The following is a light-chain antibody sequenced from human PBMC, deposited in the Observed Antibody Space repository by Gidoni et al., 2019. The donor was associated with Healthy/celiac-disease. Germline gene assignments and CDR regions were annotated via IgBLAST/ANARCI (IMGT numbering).Light chain of an antibody. CDR2: DAS. CDR1: QSVSSY. V-gene: IGKV3-11*01. Sequence: EIVLTQSPATLSLSPGERATLSCRARQSVSSYVAWYQQKPGQAPRLLIYDASNRATGIPARFSGSGSGTDFTLTISSLEPEDFAVYYCPQRSNWVTFXQXTRLEIK. CDR3: PQRSNWVT. J-gene: IGKJ5*01.